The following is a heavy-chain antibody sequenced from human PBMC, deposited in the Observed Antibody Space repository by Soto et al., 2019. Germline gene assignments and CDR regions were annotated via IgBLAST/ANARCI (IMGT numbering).Heavy chain of an antibody. J-gene: IGHJ3*01. CDR1: RFTFNTYC. Sequence: GGSLRLSCTASRFTFNTYCMTWVRQAPGKGLEWVANIKQDGSEKYYVDSVNGRFTISRDNAENSLYLQMNSLRAEDTAVYYCARGVKPSSIRAFDVWGQGTMVTVSS. V-gene: IGHV3-7*04. CDR2: IKQDGSEK. D-gene: IGHD2-2*01. CDR3: ARGVKPSSIRAFDV.